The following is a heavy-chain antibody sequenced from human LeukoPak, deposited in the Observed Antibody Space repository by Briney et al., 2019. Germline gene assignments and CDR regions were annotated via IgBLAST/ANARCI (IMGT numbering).Heavy chain of an antibody. CDR1: GGSFSGYY. J-gene: IGHJ5*02. CDR3: ARGEVVVAALWWFDP. V-gene: IGHV4-31*11. D-gene: IGHD2-15*01. Sequence: SETLSLTCDVYGGSFSGYYWSWIRQHPGKGLEWIGYIYYSGSTYYNPSLKSRVTISVDTSKNQFSLKLSSVTAADTAVYYCARGEVVVAALWWFDPWGQGTLVTVSS. CDR2: IYYSGST.